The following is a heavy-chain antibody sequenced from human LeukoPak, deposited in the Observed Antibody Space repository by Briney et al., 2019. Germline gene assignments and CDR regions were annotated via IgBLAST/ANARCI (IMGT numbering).Heavy chain of an antibody. CDR2: VCYSGST. D-gene: IGHD2-8*02. J-gene: IGHJ4*02. V-gene: IGHV4-39*01. Sequence: SETLSLTCTVSGGSISSSSYCWGWIRQPPGTGLEWIGSVCYSGSTYYNPSLKSRVTISVDTSKNQFSLKLSSVTAADTAVYYCTRSRGWWSLDYWGQGALVTVSS. CDR3: TRSRGWWSLDY. CDR1: GGSISSSSYC.